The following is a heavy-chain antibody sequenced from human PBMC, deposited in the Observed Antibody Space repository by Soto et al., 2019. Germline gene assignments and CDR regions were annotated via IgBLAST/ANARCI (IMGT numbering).Heavy chain of an antibody. J-gene: IGHJ3*02. CDR1: GFIFSSHW. V-gene: IGHV3-74*01. Sequence: PGGSLRLSCAAPGFIFSSHWMHWVRQAPGKGLVGVSHIGPDGSNIWEADSVQGRFTISRDNARNRLYLQMNSLRAEDTAVYYCAKALVSSGDLDAFDIWGQGTMVTVSS. CDR2: IGPDGSNI. CDR3: AKALVSSGDLDAFDI. D-gene: IGHD1-1*01.